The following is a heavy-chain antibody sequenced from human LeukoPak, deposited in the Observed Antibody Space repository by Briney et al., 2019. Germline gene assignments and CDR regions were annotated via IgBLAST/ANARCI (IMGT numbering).Heavy chain of an antibody. Sequence: ASVKVSCKASGYTFTSYAMHWVRQAPGQRLEWMEWINAGNGNTKYSQKFQGRVTITRGTSASTAYMELSSLRSEDTAVYYCLSSAPTEGFDYWGQGTLVTVSS. CDR1: GYTFTSYA. J-gene: IGHJ4*02. CDR2: INAGNGNT. V-gene: IGHV1-3*01. D-gene: IGHD5/OR15-5a*01. CDR3: LSSAPTEGFDY.